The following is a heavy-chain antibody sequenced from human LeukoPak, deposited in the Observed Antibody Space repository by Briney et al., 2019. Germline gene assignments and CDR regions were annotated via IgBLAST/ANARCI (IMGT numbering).Heavy chain of an antibody. CDR3: ARSPDPSIAVRLPEGY. D-gene: IGHD6-6*01. J-gene: IGHJ4*02. Sequence: GASVKVSCKASGGTFSSYAISWVRQAPGQGLEWMGIINPSGGGTRYAQKFQDRVTMTRDTSTSTVYMELSGLRSEDTAVYYCARSPDPSIAVRLPEGYWGQGTLVTVSS. V-gene: IGHV1-46*01. CDR1: GGTFSSYA. CDR2: INPSGGGT.